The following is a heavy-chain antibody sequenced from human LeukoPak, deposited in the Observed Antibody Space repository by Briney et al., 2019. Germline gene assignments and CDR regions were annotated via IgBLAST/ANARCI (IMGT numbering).Heavy chain of an antibody. J-gene: IGHJ5*02. CDR1: GFTFSHYN. CDR2: IRNDGGSI. CDR3: ARGGDYGDYQGT. Sequence: PGGSLRLSCAASGFTFSHYNMNWVRQAPGKGLEWISYIRNDGGSIYYAHSVRGRFTISRDNAKSSLYLQVNSLGAEDTAVYYCARGGDYGDYQGTWGQGTLVTVSS. D-gene: IGHD4-17*01. V-gene: IGHV3-48*01.